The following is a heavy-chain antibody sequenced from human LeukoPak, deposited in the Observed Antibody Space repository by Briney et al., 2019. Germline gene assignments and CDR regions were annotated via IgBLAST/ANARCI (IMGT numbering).Heavy chain of an antibody. V-gene: IGHV1-69*13. Sequence: GASVKVSCKASGGTFSSYAISWVRQAPGQGLEWMGGIIPIFGTANYAQKFQGRVTITADESTSTAYMELSSLRSEDTAVYYCARGQSDYDSSGYRPYYYYGMDVRGQGTTVTVSS. D-gene: IGHD3-22*01. CDR3: ARGQSDYDSSGYRPYYYYGMDV. CDR2: IIPIFGTA. CDR1: GGTFSSYA. J-gene: IGHJ6*02.